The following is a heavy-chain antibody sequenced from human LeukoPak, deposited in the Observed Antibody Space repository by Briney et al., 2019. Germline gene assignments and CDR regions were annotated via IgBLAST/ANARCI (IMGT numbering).Heavy chain of an antibody. J-gene: IGHJ5*02. CDR1: GLTFSSYA. V-gene: IGHV3-23*01. Sequence: PRGSLRLSCAASGLTFSSYAMSWVRQAPGKGLEWVSAISGSGGSTYYADSVKGRFTISRDNSKNTLYLQMNSLRAEDTAVYYCAKSKDTYSSSWYPAWGQGTLVTVSS. D-gene: IGHD6-13*01. CDR3: AKSKDTYSSSWYPA. CDR2: ISGSGGST.